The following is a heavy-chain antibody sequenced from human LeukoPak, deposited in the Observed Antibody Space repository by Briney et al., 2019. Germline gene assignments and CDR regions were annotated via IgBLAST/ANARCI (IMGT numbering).Heavy chain of an antibody. Sequence: PSETLSLTCAVYGGSFSGYYWSWVRQPPGKGLEWIGEINHSGSTNYNPSLQSRVTMSLDTSKNQFSLKLSSVTAADTAVYYCARVLGVAGMGAYPWGQGTLVTVSS. CDR3: ARVLGVAGMGAYP. J-gene: IGHJ5*02. CDR2: INHSGST. D-gene: IGHD6-19*01. CDR1: GGSFSGYY. V-gene: IGHV4-34*01.